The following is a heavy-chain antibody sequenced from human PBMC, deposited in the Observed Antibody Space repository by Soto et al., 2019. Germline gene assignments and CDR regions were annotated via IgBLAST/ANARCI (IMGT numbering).Heavy chain of an antibody. V-gene: IGHV4-31*03. CDR2: IYYSGST. J-gene: IGHJ6*03. CDR1: GCSISSGGYY. CDR3: ARVRGVPYYYYYMDV. Sequence: SETLSLTCTVSGCSISSGGYYWSWIRQHPGKGREWIGYIYYSGSTYYNPSLKSRVTISVDTSKNQFSLKLSSVTAADTAVYYCARVRGVPYYYYYMDVWGKGTTVTVSS. D-gene: IGHD3-10*01.